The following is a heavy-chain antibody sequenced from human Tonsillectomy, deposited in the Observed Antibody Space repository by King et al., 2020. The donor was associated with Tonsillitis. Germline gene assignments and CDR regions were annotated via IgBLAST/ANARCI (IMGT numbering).Heavy chain of an antibody. CDR2: INHSGST. CDR1: GGSFSGYW. D-gene: IGHD3-22*01. Sequence: VQLPQWGAGLLKPSETLSLTCAVYGGSFSGYWWSWFRQSPGKGLEWIGEINHSGSTNYNSSLKSRVTIAADTSKNQFSLKLSSATAADTAVYYCARFGLYYYDSSAYYYSFDYWGQGALVTVSS. CDR3: ARFGLYYYDSSAYYYSFDY. J-gene: IGHJ4*02. V-gene: IGHV4-34*01.